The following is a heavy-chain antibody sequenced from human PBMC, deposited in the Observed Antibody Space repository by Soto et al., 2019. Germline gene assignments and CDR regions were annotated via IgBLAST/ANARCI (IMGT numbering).Heavy chain of an antibody. CDR1: GGSISSGGYY. V-gene: IGHV4-31*02. Sequence: SETLSLTCTVSGGSISSGGYYWSWIRQHPGKGLEWIGYMYYSGSTYYNPSLKSRVTISVDTSENQFSLKLSSVTAADTAVYYCARVTCSGGSCFYMDVWGKGTTVTVSS. J-gene: IGHJ6*03. D-gene: IGHD2-15*01. CDR2: MYYSGST. CDR3: ARVTCSGGSCFYMDV.